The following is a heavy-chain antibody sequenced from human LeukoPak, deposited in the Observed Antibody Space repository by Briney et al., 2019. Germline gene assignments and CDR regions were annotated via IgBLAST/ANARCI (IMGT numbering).Heavy chain of an antibody. D-gene: IGHD1-14*01. CDR1: GDSISNGGYY. CDR3: ARGGDRRGFDY. V-gene: IGHV4-31*03. J-gene: IGHJ4*02. Sequence: SETLSLTCTVSGDSISNGGYYWRWTRLHPGKGLEWVGYIYDSGTTYYSPALQSRVSISVDTSDNKFSLKLKSLTAADTAVYYCARGGDRRGFDYWGQGTLVTVSS. CDR2: IYDSGTT.